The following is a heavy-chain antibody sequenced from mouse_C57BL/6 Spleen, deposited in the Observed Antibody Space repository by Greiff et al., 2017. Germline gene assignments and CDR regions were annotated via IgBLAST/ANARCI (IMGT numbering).Heavy chain of an antibody. CDR2: IDPSDSYT. CDR1: GYTFTSYW. CDR3: ARGDYNDDWFAY. J-gene: IGHJ3*01. Sequence: VQLQQPGAELVMPGASVKLSCKASGYTFTSYWMHWVKQRPGQGLEWIGEIDPSDSYTNYNQKFKGKSTLTVDKSSSTAYMQLSSLTSEDSAVDYCARGDYNDDWFAYWGQGTLVTVSA. D-gene: IGHD2-12*01. V-gene: IGHV1-69*01.